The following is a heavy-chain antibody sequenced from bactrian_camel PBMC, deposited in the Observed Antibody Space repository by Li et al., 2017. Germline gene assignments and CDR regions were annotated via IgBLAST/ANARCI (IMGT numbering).Heavy chain of an antibody. CDR3: ATDWVDCSRGGCHCPLFSNAYKF. CDR2: INSGGST. Sequence: HVQLVESGGGSVQAGGSLRLSCAGSGFTVSTVCMGWYRQAPGKEREGVAFINSGGSTSYADAVKGRFTISQDSSEHTLYLQMNKLTPEDTATYYCATDWVDCSRGGCHCPLFSNAYKFRGQGTQVTVS. D-gene: IGHD3*01. J-gene: IGHJ4*01. CDR1: GFTVSTVC. V-gene: IGHV3S53*01.